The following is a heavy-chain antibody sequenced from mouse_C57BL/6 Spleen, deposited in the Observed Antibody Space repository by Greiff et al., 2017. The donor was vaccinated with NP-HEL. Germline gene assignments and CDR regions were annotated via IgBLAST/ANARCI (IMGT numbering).Heavy chain of an antibody. CDR1: GFTFSDFY. J-gene: IGHJ4*01. V-gene: IGHV7-1*01. CDR3: ARGYGSSYGYAMDY. Sequence: DVMLVESGGGLVQSGRSLRLSCATSGFTFSDFYMEWVRQAPGKGLEWIAASRNKANDYTTEYSASVKGRFIVSRDTSQSILYLQMNALRAEDTAIYYCARGYGSSYGYAMDYWGQGTSVTVSS. D-gene: IGHD1-1*01. CDR2: SRNKANDYTT.